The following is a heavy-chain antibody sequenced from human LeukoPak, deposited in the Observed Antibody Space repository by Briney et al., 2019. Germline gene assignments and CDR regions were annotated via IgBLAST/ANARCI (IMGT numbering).Heavy chain of an antibody. CDR1: GDSISTYY. Sequence: SEALSLTCSFSGDSISTYYWSWIRQSPGKGLEWIGHIYSSGNTDYNPSLKSRVAISVDTSKSQFSLRLSSVTATDTAVYYCARLRWQLVGPYFDYWGQGILVTVSS. V-gene: IGHV4-59*01. CDR3: ARLRWQLVGPYFDY. D-gene: IGHD1-26*01. CDR2: IYSSGNT. J-gene: IGHJ4*02.